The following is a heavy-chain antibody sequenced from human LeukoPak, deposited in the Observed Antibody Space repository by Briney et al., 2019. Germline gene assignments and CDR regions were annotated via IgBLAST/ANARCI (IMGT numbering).Heavy chain of an antibody. Sequence: SETLSLTCIVSGGSISSTSYYWGWIRQSPGKGLEWIGSIHYRGTTYYNPSLLSRVTISVDTSKNQFSLKLSSVTAADTAVYYCARHVRGWRNWYFDLWGRGTLVTVSS. V-gene: IGHV4-39*01. CDR1: GGSISSTSYY. D-gene: IGHD6-19*01. CDR2: IHYRGTT. CDR3: ARHVRGWRNWYFDL. J-gene: IGHJ2*01.